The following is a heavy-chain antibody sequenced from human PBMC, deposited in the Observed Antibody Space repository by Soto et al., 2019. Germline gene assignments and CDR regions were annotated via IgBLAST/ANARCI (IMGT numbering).Heavy chain of an antibody. CDR2: ISYSGSS. CDR1: GASMRSNY. J-gene: IGHJ4*02. Sequence: SEILSLTCTVSGASMRSNYWTWLRQPPGKELESIGYISYSGSSYYNPAVKTRVTISADTSRNQFSLRLTSVIAAGTAVYFCARADPDASVGFWGQGTLVTVSS. CDR3: ARADPDASVGF. D-gene: IGHD3-16*01. V-gene: IGHV4-59*01.